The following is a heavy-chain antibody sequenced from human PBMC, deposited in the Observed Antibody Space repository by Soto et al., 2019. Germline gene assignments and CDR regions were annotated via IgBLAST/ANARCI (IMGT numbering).Heavy chain of an antibody. Sequence: GWSLRLSCASSVFSFGSYALSWVRQAPGKGLEWVSTISGSDGKTFYADSVKGRFSISRDTSQNTLYLQMNSLRADDTAIYYCARWSYLDYWGQGTRATV. CDR2: ISGSDGKT. D-gene: IGHD3-3*01. V-gene: IGHV3-23*01. CDR3: ARWSYLDY. J-gene: IGHJ4*02. CDR1: VFSFGSYA.